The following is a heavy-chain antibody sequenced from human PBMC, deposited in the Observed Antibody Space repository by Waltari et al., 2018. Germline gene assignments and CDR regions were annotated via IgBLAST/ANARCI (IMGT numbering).Heavy chain of an antibody. CDR3: ASTATYYYDSSGYPHDY. CDR2: IIPIFGTA. Sequence: QVQLVQSGAEVKKPGSSVKVSCKASGGTFSSYAISWVRQAPGQGLEWMGWIIPIFGTANYAQKFQGRVTITADESTSTAYMELSSLRSEDTAVYYCASTATYYYDSSGYPHDYWGQGTLVTVSS. CDR1: GGTFSSYA. D-gene: IGHD3-22*01. J-gene: IGHJ4*02. V-gene: IGHV1-69*01.